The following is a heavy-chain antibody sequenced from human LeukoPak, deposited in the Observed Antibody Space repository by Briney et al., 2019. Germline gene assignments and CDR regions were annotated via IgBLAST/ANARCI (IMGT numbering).Heavy chain of an antibody. Sequence: SETLSLTCTVSGVSISSYYWSWIRQPPGKGLEWIGYIYTSGSTNHNPSLKSRVTISVDTSKNQFSLKLSSVTAADTAVYYCARKDNWFDPWGQGTLVTVSS. J-gene: IGHJ5*02. CDR2: IYTSGST. V-gene: IGHV4-4*09. CDR3: ARKDNWFDP. CDR1: GVSISSYY.